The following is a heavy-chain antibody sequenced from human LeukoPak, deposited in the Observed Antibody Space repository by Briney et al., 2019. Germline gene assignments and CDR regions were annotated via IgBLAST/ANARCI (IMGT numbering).Heavy chain of an antibody. V-gene: IGHV1-69*13. Sequence: GASVKVSCKASEGTFSSYAISWVRQAPGQGLEWMGEIIPIFGTANYAQKFQGRVTITADESMSTAYMELSSLRSEDTAVYYCAREDYYDSSGYPLYAFDIWGQGTMVTVSS. CDR2: IIPIFGTA. CDR1: EGTFSSYA. D-gene: IGHD3-22*01. CDR3: AREDYYDSSGYPLYAFDI. J-gene: IGHJ3*02.